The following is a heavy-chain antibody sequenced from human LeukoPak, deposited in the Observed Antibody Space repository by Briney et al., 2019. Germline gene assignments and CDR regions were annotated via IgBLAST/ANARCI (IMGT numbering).Heavy chain of an antibody. J-gene: IGHJ4*02. D-gene: IGHD2-21*02. CDR2: IFPGDSET. Sequence: GESLKISCQVSGPTVTNFWITWVRQMPGKGLEWMGVIFPGDSETRYSPSLQGQVTISVDKDSRTAFLQWTSLKAPDTAMYYCATQKYGDYYFDYWGQGTLVTVSS. CDR1: GPTVTNFW. CDR3: ATQKYGDYYFDY. V-gene: IGHV5-51*01.